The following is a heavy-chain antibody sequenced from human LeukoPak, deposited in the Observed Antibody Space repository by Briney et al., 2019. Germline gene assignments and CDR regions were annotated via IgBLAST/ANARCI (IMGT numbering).Heavy chain of an antibody. CDR3: ARVGVCSSTSCYDAFDI. CDR1: GGSISSGSYY. J-gene: IGHJ3*02. D-gene: IGHD2-2*01. V-gene: IGHV4-61*02. CDR2: IYTSGST. Sequence: SETLSLTCTVSGGSISSGSYYWSWIRQPAGKGLEWIGRIYTSGSTNYNPSLKSRVTISVDTSKNQFSLKLSSVTAADTAVYYCARVGVCSSTSCYDAFDIWGQGTMVTVSS.